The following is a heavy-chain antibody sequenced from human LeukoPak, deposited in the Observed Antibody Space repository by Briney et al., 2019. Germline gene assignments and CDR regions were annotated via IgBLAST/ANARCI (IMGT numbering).Heavy chain of an antibody. D-gene: IGHD3-10*01. CDR1: GGSISSDSYY. V-gene: IGHV4-61*02. J-gene: IGHJ4*02. CDR3: ARLMVRGVNFDY. CDR2: IYTSGST. Sequence: PSQTLSLTCTVSGGSISSDSYYWSWIRQPAGKGLEWIGRIYTSGSTNYNPSLKSRVTISVDTSKNQFSLKLSSVTAADTAVYYCARLMVRGVNFDYWGQGTLVTVSS.